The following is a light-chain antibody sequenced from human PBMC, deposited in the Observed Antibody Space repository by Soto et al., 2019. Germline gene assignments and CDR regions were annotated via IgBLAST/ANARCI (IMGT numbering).Light chain of an antibody. J-gene: IGLJ1*01. CDR1: SSDVGGYNY. V-gene: IGLV2-14*01. CDR3: SSYTNSNTLV. CDR2: DVD. Sequence: QSVLTQPASVSGSPGQSITISRTGTSSDVGGYNYVSWYQQYPGKAPKLMIYDVDTRPSGVSNRFSGSKSGNTASLTISGLQADDEADYYCSSYTNSNTLVFGSGTKVTVL.